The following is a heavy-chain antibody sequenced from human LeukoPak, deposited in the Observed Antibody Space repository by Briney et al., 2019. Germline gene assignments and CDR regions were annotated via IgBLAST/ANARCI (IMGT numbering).Heavy chain of an antibody. CDR2: IKQDGSEK. J-gene: IGHJ3*02. CDR1: GFTFSSYW. CDR3: AAEVGSGPGAFDI. V-gene: IGHV3-7*01. D-gene: IGHD3-10*01. Sequence: HSGGSLRLSCAASGFTFSSYWMSWVRQAPGKGLEWVANIKQDGSEKYYVDSVKCRFTISRDNAKNSLYLQMNSLRAEDTAVYFCAAEVGSGPGAFDIWGQGTMVTVSS.